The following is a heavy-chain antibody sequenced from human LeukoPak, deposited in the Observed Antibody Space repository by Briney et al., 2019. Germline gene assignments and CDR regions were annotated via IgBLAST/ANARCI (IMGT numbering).Heavy chain of an antibody. Sequence: ASVKLSCKASTYISSASGISWVRLAPGGGLEWMGWVSGDNGQTNYGHKFYGRVTMTMETSTNTASMELRGLRSDDTAIYYCARVYLYTTGWSAAYYYFMDVWGKGTTVIVSS. CDR2: VSGDNGQT. CDR3: ARVYLYTTGWSAAYYYFMDV. CDR1: TYISSASG. J-gene: IGHJ6*03. V-gene: IGHV1-18*01. D-gene: IGHD3-16*02.